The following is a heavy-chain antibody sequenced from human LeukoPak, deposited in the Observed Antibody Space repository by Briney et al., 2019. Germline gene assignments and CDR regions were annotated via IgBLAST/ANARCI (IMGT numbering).Heavy chain of an antibody. J-gene: IGHJ3*02. Sequence: SVKVSCKASGGTFSSYAISWVRQAPGQGLEWMGGIIPIFGTANYAQKFQGRVTITTDESTSTAYMELSSLRSEDTAVYYCARDAPYYDILTGLNDAFDIWGQGTMVTVSS. CDR1: GGTFSSYA. V-gene: IGHV1-69*05. CDR2: IIPIFGTA. D-gene: IGHD3-9*01. CDR3: ARDAPYYDILTGLNDAFDI.